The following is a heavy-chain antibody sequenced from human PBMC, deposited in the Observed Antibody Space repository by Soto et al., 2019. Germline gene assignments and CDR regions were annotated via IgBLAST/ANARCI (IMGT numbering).Heavy chain of an antibody. J-gene: IGHJ6*02. CDR3: ARGVGGYTYACLLGGMDV. CDR2: VSFDGRNK. CDR1: GFTLRSFA. Sequence: QVQLVESGGGVVQPGTSMRLSCAASGFTLRSFAMYWVRQAPGKGLEWVAVVSFDGRNKNYADSVKGRFNISRDNSKSTLYLEMNSLRPEDTAVYYCARGVGGYTYACLLGGMDVWGQGTTVTVSS. V-gene: IGHV3-30*04. D-gene: IGHD5-18*01.